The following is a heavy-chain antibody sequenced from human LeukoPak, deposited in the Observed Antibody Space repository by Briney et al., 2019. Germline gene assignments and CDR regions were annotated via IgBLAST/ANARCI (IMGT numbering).Heavy chain of an antibody. Sequence: GGSLRLSCAASGFTFSSYAMTWAPKATGKGLEWVSAIGTAGDTYYPGSVKGRFTISRENAKNSLYLQMNSLRAGDTAVYYCASTVAARPLYYFDYWGQGTLVTVSS. V-gene: IGHV3-13*01. D-gene: IGHD6-6*01. CDR2: IGTAGDT. CDR3: ASTVAARPLYYFDY. J-gene: IGHJ4*02. CDR1: GFTFSSYA.